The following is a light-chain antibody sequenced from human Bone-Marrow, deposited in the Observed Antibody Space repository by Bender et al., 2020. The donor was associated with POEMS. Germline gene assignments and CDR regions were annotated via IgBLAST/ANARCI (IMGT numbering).Light chain of an antibody. Sequence: QSVLTQPPSASATPGQRVTISCSRSASDRGTTPINWYQHLPGTAPKLIIYSSHRRPSEVPDRFSGSRSGTSASLAISGLQSEDEADYYCAVWDDSLNGWVFGGGTKLTVL. V-gene: IGLV1-44*01. CDR1: ASDRGTTP. CDR3: AVWDDSLNGWV. J-gene: IGLJ3*02. CDR2: SSH.